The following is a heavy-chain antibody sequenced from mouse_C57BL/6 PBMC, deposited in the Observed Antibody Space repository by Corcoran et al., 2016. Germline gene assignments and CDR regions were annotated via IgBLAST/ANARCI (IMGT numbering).Heavy chain of an antibody. J-gene: IGHJ2*01. V-gene: IGHV1-26*01. CDR1: GYPCTDYY. CDR3: AIYYFDY. CDR2: INPNNGGT. Sequence: EAQLQQSGRVLVKPGTSVKLSCKASGYPCTDYYMNWVKQSPGKSLEWLGDINPNNGGTSYNQKFKGKATLTVDKSSSTAYMELRSLTSEDSAVYYCAIYYFDYWGQGTTLTVSS.